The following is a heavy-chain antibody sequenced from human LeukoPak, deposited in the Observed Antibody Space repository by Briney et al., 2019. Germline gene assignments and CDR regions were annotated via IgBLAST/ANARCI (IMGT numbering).Heavy chain of an antibody. CDR2: IYYSGSA. CDR3: AREYYGSGNSSPSHSDY. J-gene: IGHJ4*02. D-gene: IGHD3-10*01. CDR1: GGSISSYY. Sequence: SETLSLTCTVSGGSISSYYWSWIRQSPGKGLGWIGYIYYSGSANYNPSLESRVTISVDTSKDQFSLKLSSVTAADTAVYYCAREYYGSGNSSPSHSDYWGQGTLVTVSS. V-gene: IGHV4-59*01.